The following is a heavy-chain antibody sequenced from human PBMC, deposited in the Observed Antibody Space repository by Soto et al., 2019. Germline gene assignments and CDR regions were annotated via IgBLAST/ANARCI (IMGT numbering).Heavy chain of an antibody. D-gene: IGHD7-27*01. CDR3: AKITGELDI. CDR1: GFTFSSYA. CDR2: ISYSGSNK. Sequence: QVQLVESGGGVVQPGRSLRLSCAASGFTFSSYAIHWVRQAPGKGLEWVAVISYSGSNKYYADSVKGRFAISRDNSKNPLYLQMNILRAEDTAVYYCAKITGELDIWGQGTMVTVS. V-gene: IGHV3-30*18. J-gene: IGHJ3*02.